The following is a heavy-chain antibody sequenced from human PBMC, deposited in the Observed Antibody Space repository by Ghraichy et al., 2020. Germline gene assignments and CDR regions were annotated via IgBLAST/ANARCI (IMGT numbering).Heavy chain of an antibody. V-gene: IGHV4-59*01. CDR3: ARANYYGLGSYSVDDAFDI. D-gene: IGHD3-10*01. CDR1: GGSISSYY. Sequence: SETLSLTCTVSGGSISSYYWSWIRQPPGKGLEWIGYIYYSGSTNYNPSLKSRVTISVDTSKNQFSLKLSSVTAADTAVYYCARANYYGLGSYSVDDAFDIWGQGTMVTVSS. J-gene: IGHJ3*02. CDR2: IYYSGST.